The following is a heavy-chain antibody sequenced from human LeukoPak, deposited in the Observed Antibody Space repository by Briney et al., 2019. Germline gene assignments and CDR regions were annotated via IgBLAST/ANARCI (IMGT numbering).Heavy chain of an antibody. CDR1: GFNFLSLW. CDR2: IFVGDSDT. V-gene: IGHV5-51*01. D-gene: IGHD1-26*01. CDR3: GRLGAGNSKVIDV. Sequence: ISSYCAGFNFLSLWIGWGRPLPREGVEWIGIIFVGDSDTKFSPSVEGRVTLSGDKSTTTAYLEWRNLRASDTVFYSCGRLGAGNSKVIDVWGEGTMLTAAS. J-gene: IGHJ3*01.